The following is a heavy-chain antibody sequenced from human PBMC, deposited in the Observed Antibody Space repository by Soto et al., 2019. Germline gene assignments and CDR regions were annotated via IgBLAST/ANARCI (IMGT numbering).Heavy chain of an antibody. Sequence: QVQLVQSGAEVKEPGSSVKVSCKASGGGNLRDYRTTWVRRAPGQGLEWMGGIIPKLGSANYAQNFQGRVTVTADESTNTVYMELRSLRSDDTAVYYCARGGDGYNFCAGYWGQVTPVTVSS. CDR3: ARGGDGYNFCAGY. J-gene: IGHJ4*02. CDR1: GGGNLRDYR. D-gene: IGHD2-21*01. V-gene: IGHV1-69*01. CDR2: IIPKLGSA.